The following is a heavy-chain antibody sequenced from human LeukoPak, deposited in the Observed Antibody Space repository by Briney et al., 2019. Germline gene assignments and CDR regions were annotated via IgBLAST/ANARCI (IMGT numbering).Heavy chain of an antibody. Sequence: PSETLSLTCAVYGGSFSGYYWSWIRQPPGKGLEWIGEINHSGSTNYNPSLKSRVTISVDTSKNQFSLKLSSVTAADTAVYYCAREATGYIDYWGQGTLVTVSS. CDR1: GGSFSGYY. J-gene: IGHJ4*02. CDR3: AREATGYIDY. D-gene: IGHD1-1*01. V-gene: IGHV4-34*01. CDR2: INHSGST.